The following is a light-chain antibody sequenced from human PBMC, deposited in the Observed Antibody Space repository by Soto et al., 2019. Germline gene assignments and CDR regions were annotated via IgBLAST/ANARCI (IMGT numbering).Light chain of an antibody. CDR2: EVL. J-gene: IGLJ7*01. V-gene: IGLV2-8*01. CDR3: SSYAGSDFLV. Sequence: QSALTQPASLSGSPGQSITISCTGTSSDIGAYDYVSWFQQHPGKAPKLLLSEVLHRPSGIPDRFSGSKSGHTASLTVSGLRAEDEATYYCSSYAGSDFLVFGGGTQLTVL. CDR1: SSDIGAYDY.